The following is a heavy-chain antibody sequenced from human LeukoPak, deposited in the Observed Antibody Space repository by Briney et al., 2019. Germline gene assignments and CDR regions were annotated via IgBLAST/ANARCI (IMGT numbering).Heavy chain of an antibody. D-gene: IGHD1-26*01. CDR2: VNHSGST. V-gene: IGHV4-34*01. CDR3: ARVSGGTYPDY. CDR1: GGSFSAYH. Sequence: SETLSLTCAVYGGSFSAYHWSWIRQPPGKGLEWIGEVNHSGSTTYVPSLKSRVTLSVDTSKNQFSLKLSSVTAADTAVYYCARVSGGTYPDYWGQGTPVTVSP. J-gene: IGHJ4*02.